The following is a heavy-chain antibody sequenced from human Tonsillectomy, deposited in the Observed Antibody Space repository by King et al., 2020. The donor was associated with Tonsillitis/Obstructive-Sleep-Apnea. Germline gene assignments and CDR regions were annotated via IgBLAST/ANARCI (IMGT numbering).Heavy chain of an antibody. CDR2: ISSNSSYT. CDR3: ARGRTEGSRFYFDS. Sequence: QLVQSGGVLVKPGGSLRLSCAASGFTFSDYYMSWIRQAPGKGLEWVSYISSNSSYTNYADSVKGRFTISRDNAKNSLYLQMKNLRAADTAVYYCARGRTEGSRFYFDSWRQGTLVTVSS. J-gene: IGHJ4*02. V-gene: IGHV3-11*06. CDR1: GFTFSDYY. D-gene: IGHD3-10*01.